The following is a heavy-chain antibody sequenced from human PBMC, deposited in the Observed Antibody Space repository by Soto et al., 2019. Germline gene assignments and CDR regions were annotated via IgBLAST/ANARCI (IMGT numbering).Heavy chain of an antibody. CDR3: ARTLGVAAARRGYYIDS. V-gene: IGHV4-4*02. CDR1: GASITSSDW. J-gene: IGHJ4*02. CDR2: IYHGGST. Sequence: PSETLSLTCAVSGASITSSDWWSWVRQSPGKGLEWIGEIYHGGSTTYNPFLESRLSMSIDKSKNQFSLKLTSVTAADTAVYFCARTLGVAAARRGYYIDSWGQGTLVTVSS. D-gene: IGHD6-25*01.